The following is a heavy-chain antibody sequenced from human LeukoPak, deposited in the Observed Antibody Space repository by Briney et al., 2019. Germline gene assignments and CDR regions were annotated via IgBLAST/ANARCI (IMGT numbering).Heavy chain of an antibody. CDR2: ISSSSSYI. Sequence: TGGSLRLSCAASGFTFSSYWMSWVRQAPGKGLECVSSISSSSSYIHYADSVKGRFTISRDNAKNSLYLQMNSLRAEDTALYYCARVGDGDSFDYWGQGTLVTVSS. CDR3: ARVGDGDSFDY. D-gene: IGHD3-10*01. CDR1: GFTFSSYW. J-gene: IGHJ4*02. V-gene: IGHV3-21*01.